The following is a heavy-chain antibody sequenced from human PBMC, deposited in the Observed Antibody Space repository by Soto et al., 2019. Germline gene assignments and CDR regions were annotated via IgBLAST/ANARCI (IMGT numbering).Heavy chain of an antibody. CDR3: ARGPIRGVQYYFDL. CDR2: IFHIAST. Sequence: QVQLRESGPGLVKPSGTLSLTCAVSGDAISSSYWWNWVRQSPGRGLEWIGEIFHIASTNYNPSLKGRLTMSVDKTKNHFSLTLTSVTAADTAVYFCARGPIRGVQYYFDLWGPGTLVAVSS. J-gene: IGHJ4*02. D-gene: IGHD3-10*01. V-gene: IGHV4-4*02. CDR1: GDAISSSYW.